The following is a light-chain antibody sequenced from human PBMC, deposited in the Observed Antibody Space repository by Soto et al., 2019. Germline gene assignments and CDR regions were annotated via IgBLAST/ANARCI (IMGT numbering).Light chain of an antibody. CDR2: DVS. Sequence: SALTQPASVSGSPGQSITISCTGTNSDVGGYNYVSWHQQHPVKAPKLLIYDVSNRPSGVSNRFSGSKSGNTASLTISGLQTDDEADYFCSAYTSGSTYVFGTGTKLTVL. CDR3: SAYTSGSTYV. CDR1: NSDVGGYNY. J-gene: IGLJ1*01. V-gene: IGLV2-14*01.